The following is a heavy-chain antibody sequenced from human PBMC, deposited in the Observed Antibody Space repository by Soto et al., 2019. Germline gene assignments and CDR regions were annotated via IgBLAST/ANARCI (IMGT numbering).Heavy chain of an antibody. CDR2: IYYRGST. D-gene: IGHD1-26*01. CDR3: ARAVYSGSYFDY. V-gene: IGHV4-39*01. Sequence: ETLSLTCTVSGGSVSSGSYYWGWIRQPPGKGLEWIGSIYYRGSTYYNPSLKSRVTISVDTSKIQFSLKLSSVTSADTAVYYCARAVYSGSYFDYWGQGTLVTVSS. CDR1: GGSVSSGSYY. J-gene: IGHJ4*02.